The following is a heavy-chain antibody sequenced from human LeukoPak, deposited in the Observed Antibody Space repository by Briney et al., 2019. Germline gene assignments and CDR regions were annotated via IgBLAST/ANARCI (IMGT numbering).Heavy chain of an antibody. CDR2: IYTSGST. CDR1: GGSFSGYY. V-gene: IGHV4-59*10. Sequence: SETLSLTCAVYGGSFSGYYWSWIRQPAGKGLEWIGRIYTSGSTNYNPSLKSRVTMSIDTSKNQFSLKLSSVTAADTAVYYCARSSSWDWFDPWGQGTLVTVSS. CDR3: ARSSSWDWFDP. D-gene: IGHD6-13*01. J-gene: IGHJ5*02.